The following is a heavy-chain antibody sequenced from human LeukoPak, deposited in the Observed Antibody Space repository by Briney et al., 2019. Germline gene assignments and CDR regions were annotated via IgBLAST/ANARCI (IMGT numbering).Heavy chain of an antibody. D-gene: IGHD3-3*01. V-gene: IGHV4-39*01. Sequence: PSETLSLTCTVSGGSISTSSYYWGWIRQPPGKGLEWIGSIYYSGSTYYNQSLKSRVTISVDTSKNQFSLKLSSVAAADTAVYYCASITLRVLDYWGQGTLVTVSS. J-gene: IGHJ4*02. CDR1: GGSISTSSYY. CDR2: IYYSGST. CDR3: ASITLRVLDY.